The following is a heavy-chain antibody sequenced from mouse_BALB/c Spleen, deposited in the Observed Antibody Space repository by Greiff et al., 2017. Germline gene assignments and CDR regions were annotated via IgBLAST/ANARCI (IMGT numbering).Heavy chain of an antibody. J-gene: IGHJ3*01. Sequence: HVQLQQSGAELAKPGASVKMSCKASGYTLTSYWMHWVKQRPGQGLEWIGYINPSTGYTEYNQKFKDKATLTADKSSSTAYMQLSSLTSEDSAVYYCARSNLFAYWGQGTLVTVSA. D-gene: IGHD4-1*01. CDR1: GYTLTSYW. V-gene: IGHV1-7*01. CDR3: ARSNLFAY. CDR2: INPSTGYT.